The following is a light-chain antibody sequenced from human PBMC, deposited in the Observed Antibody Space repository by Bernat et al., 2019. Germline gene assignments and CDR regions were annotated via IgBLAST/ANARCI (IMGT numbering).Light chain of an antibody. J-gene: IGLJ1*01. CDR1: SSDVGAYNY. CDR2: DVN. V-gene: IGLV2-11*01. CDR3: CSYAGSHTFV. Sequence: QSALTQPRSVSGPPGQSVTISCTGTSSDVGAYNYVSWYQQHPGKTPKLMIYDVNKRPSGVPDRLSGSKSGNTASLTISGRQAEDEADYYCCSYAGSHTFVFGTGTEVTVL.